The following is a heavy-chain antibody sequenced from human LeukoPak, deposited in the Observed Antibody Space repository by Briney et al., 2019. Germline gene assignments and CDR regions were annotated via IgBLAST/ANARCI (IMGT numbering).Heavy chain of an antibody. CDR2: IGPHSSAT. D-gene: IGHD2/OR15-2a*01. CDR1: GFTFTDYY. Sequence: GASMKVSCTSSGFTFTDYYIHWVRQAPGQGLEWMGYIGPHSSATSSPQEFQGRVTMTRDTSMSTAYMELTRLTSDDTAVYYCAREGNGLLSKDFDYWGQGTLVTVSS. J-gene: IGHJ4*02. V-gene: IGHV1-2*02. CDR3: AREGNGLLSKDFDY.